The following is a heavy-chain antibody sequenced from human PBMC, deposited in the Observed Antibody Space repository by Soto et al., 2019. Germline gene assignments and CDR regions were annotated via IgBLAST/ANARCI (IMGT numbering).Heavy chain of an antibody. CDR2: ISYDGSNK. V-gene: IGHV3-30*18. CDR1: GFTFSSYG. CDR3: AKAPDTIF. D-gene: IGHD3-3*01. J-gene: IGHJ4*02. Sequence: GGSLRLSCAASGFTFSSYGMHWVRQAPGKGLEWVAVISYDGSNKYYADSVKGRFTISRDNSKNTLYLQMNSLRAEDTAVYYCAKAPDTIFWGQGTLVTVPQ.